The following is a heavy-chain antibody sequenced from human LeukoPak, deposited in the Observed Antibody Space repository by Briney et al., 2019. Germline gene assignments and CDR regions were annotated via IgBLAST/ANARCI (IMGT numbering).Heavy chain of an antibody. Sequence: ASVKVSCKASGYTFTSYGISWVRQAPGQGLEWMGWISAYNGNTNYAQKFQDRVTMTTDTSTSTAYMELRSLRSDDTAVYYCARDSGATMVRGTDYWGQGTLVTVSS. V-gene: IGHV1-18*01. J-gene: IGHJ4*02. CDR1: GYTFTSYG. CDR2: ISAYNGNT. D-gene: IGHD3-10*01. CDR3: ARDSGATMVRGTDY.